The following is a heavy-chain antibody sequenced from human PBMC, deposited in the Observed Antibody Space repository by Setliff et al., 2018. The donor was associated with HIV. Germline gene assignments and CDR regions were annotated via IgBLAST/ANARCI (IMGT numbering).Heavy chain of an antibody. V-gene: IGHV4-59*08. Sequence: SETLSLTCTVSGGSISSYYWSWIRQPPGKGLEWIGYIDYSGSTNYNTSLRSRVTISIDTSKNQFSLNLTSVTAADTAVYYCASRIYYYDSNNFLREEGFDPWGQGTLVTVSS. CDR1: GGSISSYY. J-gene: IGHJ5*02. CDR3: ASRIYYYDSNNFLREEGFDP. D-gene: IGHD3-22*01. CDR2: IDYSGST.